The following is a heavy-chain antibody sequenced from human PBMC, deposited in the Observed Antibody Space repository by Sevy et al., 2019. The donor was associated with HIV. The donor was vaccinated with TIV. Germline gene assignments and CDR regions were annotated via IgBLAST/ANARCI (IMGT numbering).Heavy chain of an antibody. V-gene: IGHV3-23*01. D-gene: IGHD3-22*01. Sequence: GGSLRLSCAASGFTFSSYAMSWVRQAPGKGLEWVSAISGSGGSTYYADSVKGRFTISRDNSKNTLYLQMNSLRAEDTVVYYCAKGGAYYDSSGYYPDIWGQGTMVTVSS. CDR1: GFTFSSYA. J-gene: IGHJ3*02. CDR2: ISGSGGST. CDR3: AKGGAYYDSSGYYPDI.